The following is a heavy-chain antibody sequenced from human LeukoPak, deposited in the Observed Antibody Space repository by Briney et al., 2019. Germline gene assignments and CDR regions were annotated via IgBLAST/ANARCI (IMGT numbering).Heavy chain of an antibody. V-gene: IGHV1-18*01. J-gene: IGHJ4*02. CDR3: ARGRGDYGDYRFDY. CDR1: GYTFTSYG. D-gene: IGHD4-17*01. Sequence: ASVKVSCKASGYTFTSYGISWVRQAPGQGLEWMGWISAYNGNTNYAQKFQGRVTMTTDTSTSTVYMELRSLRSDDTAVYYCARGRGDYGDYRFDYWGQGTLVTVSS. CDR2: ISAYNGNT.